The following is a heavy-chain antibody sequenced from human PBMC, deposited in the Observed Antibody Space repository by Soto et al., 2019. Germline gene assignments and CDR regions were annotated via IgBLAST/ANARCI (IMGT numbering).Heavy chain of an antibody. CDR3: ARAPMVRGVIQLGQYYYYYIDV. V-gene: IGHV4-59*08. CDR2: IYYSGST. D-gene: IGHD3-10*01. CDR1: GGSISSYY. J-gene: IGHJ6*03. Sequence: PSETLSLTCSVSGGSISSYYWSWIRQPPGKGLEWIGYIYYSGSTNYNPSLKSRVTISVDTSKNQFSLKLSSVTAADTAVYYCARAPMVRGVIQLGQYYYYYIDVWGKGTTVTVSS.